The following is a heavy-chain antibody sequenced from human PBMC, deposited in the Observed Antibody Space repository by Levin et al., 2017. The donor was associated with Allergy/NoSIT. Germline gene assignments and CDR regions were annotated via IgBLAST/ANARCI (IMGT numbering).Heavy chain of an antibody. CDR3: ARDRYSSGGLGWFDP. Sequence: SETLSLTCAVYGGSFSGYYWSWIRQPPGKGLEWIGEINHSGSTNYNPSLKSRVTISVDTSKNQFSLKLSSVTAADTAVYYCARDRYSSGGLGWFDPWGQGTLVTVSS. D-gene: IGHD6-19*01. CDR2: INHSGST. J-gene: IGHJ5*02. V-gene: IGHV4-34*01. CDR1: GGSFSGYY.